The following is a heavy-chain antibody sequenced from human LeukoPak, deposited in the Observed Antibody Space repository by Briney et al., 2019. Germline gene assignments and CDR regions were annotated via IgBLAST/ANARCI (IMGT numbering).Heavy chain of an antibody. D-gene: IGHD1-1*01. J-gene: IGHJ6*03. CDR2: IYYSGST. CDR3: ARETTGSYYHYYYMDV. CDR1: GGSISSYY. Sequence: SSETLSLTCTVSGGSISSYYWSWIRQPPGKGLEWIGYIYYSGSTNYNPSLKSRVTISVDTSKNQFSLKLSSVTAADTAVYHCARETTGSYYHYYYMDVWGKGTTVTVSS. V-gene: IGHV4-59*01.